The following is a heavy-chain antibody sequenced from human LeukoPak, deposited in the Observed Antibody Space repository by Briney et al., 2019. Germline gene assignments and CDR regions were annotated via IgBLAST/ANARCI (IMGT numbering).Heavy chain of an antibody. CDR2: IYWNDDK. D-gene: IGHD3-3*01. Sequence: SGPTLVNPTQTLTLTCTFSGFSLSTSGVGVGWIRQPPGKALEWLALIYWNDDKRYSPSLKSRLTITKDTSKNQVVLTMTNMDPVNTATYYCAHSGSCITIFGVVIRANYYFDYWGQGTLVSVSS. CDR1: GFSLSTSGVG. CDR3: AHSGSCITIFGVVIRANYYFDY. J-gene: IGHJ4*02. V-gene: IGHV2-5*01.